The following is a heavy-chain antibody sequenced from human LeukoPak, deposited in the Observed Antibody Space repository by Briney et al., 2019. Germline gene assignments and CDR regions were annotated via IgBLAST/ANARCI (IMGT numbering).Heavy chain of an antibody. CDR1: GYTLTELS. Sequence: ASVKVSCKVSGYTLTELSMHWVRQAPGKGLEWMGGFDPEDGETIYAQKLQGRVTMTTDTSTSTAYMELRSLRSDDTAVYYCARSIAAARPGGDYWGQGTLVTVSS. J-gene: IGHJ4*02. V-gene: IGHV1-24*01. CDR3: ARSIAAARPGGDY. D-gene: IGHD6-13*01. CDR2: FDPEDGET.